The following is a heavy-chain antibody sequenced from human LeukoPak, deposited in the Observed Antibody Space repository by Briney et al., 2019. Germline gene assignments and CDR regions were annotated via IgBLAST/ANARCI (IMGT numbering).Heavy chain of an antibody. D-gene: IGHD3-16*01. V-gene: IGHV3-7*01. CDR3: AIVGMRGGDFDY. CDR2: IKEDGSEK. CDR1: GFTLSTYW. J-gene: IGHJ4*02. Sequence: GGSPRLSCAVSGFTLSTYWMTWARQAPGKGLEWVANIKEDGSEKYYVDSVKGRFTISRDNAKNSLYLQMNSLRAEATAVYYCAIVGMRGGDFDYWGQGTLVTVSS.